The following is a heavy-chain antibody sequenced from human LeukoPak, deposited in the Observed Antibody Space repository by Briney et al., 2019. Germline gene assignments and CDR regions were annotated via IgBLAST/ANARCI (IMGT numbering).Heavy chain of an antibody. D-gene: IGHD3-22*01. CDR3: ARATEYYDSSGYVIGAFDI. Sequence: PSETLSLTCTVSGYSLSSGYYWGWTRQPPGKGLEWIGSIYHSGGTYYNPSLKSRVTISVDTSKNQLSLRLSSVTAADTAVYYCARATEYYDSSGYVIGAFDIWGQGTMVTVSS. J-gene: IGHJ3*02. CDR1: GYSLSSGYY. V-gene: IGHV4-38-2*02. CDR2: IYHSGGT.